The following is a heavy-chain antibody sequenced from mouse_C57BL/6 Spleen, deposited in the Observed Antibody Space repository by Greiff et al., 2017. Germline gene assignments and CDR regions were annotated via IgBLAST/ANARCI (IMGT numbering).Heavy chain of an antibody. Sequence: ESGPGLVKPSQSLSLTCSFTGYSITSGYYWNWIRQFPGNKLEWMGYISYDGSNNYNPSLKNRISITRDTSKNQFFLKLNSVTTEDTATYYCALHGYGYYAMDYWGQGTSVTVSS. D-gene: IGHD2-2*01. J-gene: IGHJ4*01. CDR1: GYSITSGYY. V-gene: IGHV3-6*01. CDR3: ALHGYGYYAMDY. CDR2: ISYDGSN.